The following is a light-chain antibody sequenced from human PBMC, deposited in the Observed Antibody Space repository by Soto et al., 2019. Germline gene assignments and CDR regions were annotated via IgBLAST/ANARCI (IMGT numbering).Light chain of an antibody. CDR2: GAF. CDR1: QSVSSNY. CDR3: QRYGSSIT. Sequence: EIVLTQSPGTLSLSPGERASFSCRASQSVSSNYLAWYQQKPGQAPRLLIYGAFKRATGIPDRFSGSGSGTDFTLTISRLEPEDFAVYYCQRYGSSITFGQGTRLEIK. V-gene: IGKV3-20*01. J-gene: IGKJ5*01.